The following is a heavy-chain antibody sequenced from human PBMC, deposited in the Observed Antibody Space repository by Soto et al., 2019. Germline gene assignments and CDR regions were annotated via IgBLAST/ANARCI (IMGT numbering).Heavy chain of an antibody. CDR3: ARDRHAGYSSGWIYDY. V-gene: IGHV1-69*01. CDR2: IIPIFGTA. D-gene: IGHD6-19*01. Sequence: QVQLVQSGAEVKKPGSSVNVSCKASGGTFSSYAISWVRQAPGQGLEWMGGIIPIFGTANYAQKFQGRVTITADESTSTAYMELSSLRSEDTAVYYCARDRHAGYSSGWIYDYWGQGTLVTVSS. CDR1: GGTFSSYA. J-gene: IGHJ4*02.